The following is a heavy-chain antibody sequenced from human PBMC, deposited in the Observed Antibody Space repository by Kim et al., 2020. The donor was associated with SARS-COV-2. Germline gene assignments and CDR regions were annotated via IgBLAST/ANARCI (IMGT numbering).Heavy chain of an antibody. Sequence: VDSVEGRFTVTRDNAKNSLYEQMNSLSAEDTAVYYCARGLSGSYRSPPGCWGQGTLVTVSS. J-gene: IGHJ4*02. CDR3: ARGLSGSYRSPPGC. V-gene: IGHV3-7*04. D-gene: IGHD1-26*01.